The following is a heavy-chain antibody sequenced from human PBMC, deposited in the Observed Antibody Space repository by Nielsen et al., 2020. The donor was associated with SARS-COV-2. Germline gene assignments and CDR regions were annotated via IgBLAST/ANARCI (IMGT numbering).Heavy chain of an antibody. Sequence: GESLKISCAASGFTFSSYSMIWVRQAPGKGLEWVSSISSSSSYIYYADSVKARFTISRDNSRNTLYLQMNSLRVEDTAIYYCAKFTRVSSNWSNFHYWGQGTLVTVSS. J-gene: IGHJ4*02. CDR1: GFTFSSYS. V-gene: IGHV3-21*04. CDR2: ISSSSSYI. CDR3: AKFTRVSSNWSNFHY. D-gene: IGHD6-13*01.